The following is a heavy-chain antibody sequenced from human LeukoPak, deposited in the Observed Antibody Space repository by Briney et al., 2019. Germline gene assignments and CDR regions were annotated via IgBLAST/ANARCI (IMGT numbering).Heavy chain of an antibody. J-gene: IGHJ4*02. Sequence: GGSLRLSCAASGFTFSSYWMHWVRQAPGKGLVWVSRINTDGNSTSYADSVKGRFTISRDNAKNSLYLQMNSLRAEDTAVYYCARDLDTAMVDYWGQGTLVTVSP. CDR2: INTDGNST. D-gene: IGHD5-18*01. CDR3: ARDLDTAMVDY. V-gene: IGHV3-74*01. CDR1: GFTFSSYW.